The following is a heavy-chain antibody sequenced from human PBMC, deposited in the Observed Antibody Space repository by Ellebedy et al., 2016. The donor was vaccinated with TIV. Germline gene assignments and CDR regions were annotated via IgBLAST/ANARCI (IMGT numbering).Heavy chain of an antibody. CDR3: ARNSYDYNYYYYYMDV. J-gene: IGHJ6*03. CDR2: VNQSGRT. V-gene: IGHV4-34*01. D-gene: IGHD4/OR15-4a*01. CDR1: GGSFSGYY. Sequence: SETLSLTCAVYGGSFSGYYWSWVRQPPGKGLEWIGEVNQSGRTNYHPSLKSRVTISVEASKNQFSLSLRSVTAADAAIYYCARNSYDYNYYYYYMDVWGKGTTVSVSS.